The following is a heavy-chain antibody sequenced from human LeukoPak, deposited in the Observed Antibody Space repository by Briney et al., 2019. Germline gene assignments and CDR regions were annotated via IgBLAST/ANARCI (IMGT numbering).Heavy chain of an antibody. J-gene: IGHJ6*02. CDR2: IYYSGST. D-gene: IGHD3-22*01. Sequence: SETLSLTCTVSGGSISSYYWSRIRQPPGKGLEWIGYIYYSGSTNYNPSLKSRVTISVDTSKNQFSLKLSSVTAADTAVYYCARETESYYYDSSGYPNTYYYGMDVWGQGTTVTVSS. CDR3: ARETESYYYDSSGYPNTYYYGMDV. V-gene: IGHV4-59*01. CDR1: GGSISSYY.